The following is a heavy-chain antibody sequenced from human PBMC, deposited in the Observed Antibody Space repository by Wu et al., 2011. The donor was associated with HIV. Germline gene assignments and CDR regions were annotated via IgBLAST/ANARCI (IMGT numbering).Heavy chain of an antibody. J-gene: IGHJ4*02. V-gene: IGHV1-69*14. CDR3: ARRSPFDIVVVPAALYYFDY. D-gene: IGHD2-2*01. Sequence: QVQLVQSGAEVKKPGSSVKVSCKASGGTFNSYALSWVRQAPGQGLEWMGRIIPLFNTVDYPQKFQGRLTITADKSTSTAYMELKSLRFDDTAVYYCARRSPFDIVVVPAALYYFDYWGQGTLVTVSS. CDR2: IIPLFNTV. CDR1: GGTFNSYA.